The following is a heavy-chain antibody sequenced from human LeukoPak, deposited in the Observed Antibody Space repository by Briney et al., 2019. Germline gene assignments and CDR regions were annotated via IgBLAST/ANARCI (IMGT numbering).Heavy chain of an antibody. D-gene: IGHD6-6*01. Sequence: SETLSLTCTVSGGSISSYYWSWIRQPPGKGLQWIGYIYYSGSTNYNPSLKSRVTISVDRSKNQFSLKLRSVTAADTAVYYCARVLEYSSSSEYYYYYMDVWGKGTTVTVSS. CDR3: ARVLEYSSSSEYYYYYMDV. J-gene: IGHJ6*03. V-gene: IGHV4-59*01. CDR2: IYYSGST. CDR1: GGSISSYY.